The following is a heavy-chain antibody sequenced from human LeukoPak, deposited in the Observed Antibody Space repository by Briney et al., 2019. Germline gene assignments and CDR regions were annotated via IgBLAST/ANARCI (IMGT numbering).Heavy chain of an antibody. CDR3: ASHGSGSYYLGY. J-gene: IGHJ4*02. D-gene: IGHD3-10*01. CDR2: IIPILGIA. CDR1: GGTFSSYA. Sequence: APVKVSCKASGGTFSSYAISWVRQAPGQGLEWMGRIIPILGIANYAQKFQGRVTITADKSTSTAYMGLSSLRSEDTAVYYCASHGSGSYYLGYWGQGTLVTVSS. V-gene: IGHV1-69*04.